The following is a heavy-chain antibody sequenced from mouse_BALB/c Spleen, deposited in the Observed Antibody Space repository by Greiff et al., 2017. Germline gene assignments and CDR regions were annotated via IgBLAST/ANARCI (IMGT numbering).Heavy chain of an antibody. Sequence: EVMLVESGGGLVKLGGSLKLSCAASGFTFSSYYMSWVRQTPEKRLELVAAINSNGGSTYYPDTVKGRFTISRDNAKNTLYLQMSSLKSEDTALYYCARHEFLYAMDYWGQGTSVTVSS. J-gene: IGHJ4*01. CDR2: INSNGGST. V-gene: IGHV5-6-2*01. CDR3: ARHEFLYAMDY. CDR1: GFTFSSYY.